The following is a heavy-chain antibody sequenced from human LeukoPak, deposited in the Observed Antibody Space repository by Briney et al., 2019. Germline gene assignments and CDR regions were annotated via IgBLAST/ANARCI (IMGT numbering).Heavy chain of an antibody. CDR3: SAYSRSSFDH. V-gene: IGHV3-15*04. Sequence: GGSLRLSCAASGFTFSSYSMNWVRQTPGKGLEWVGRIEIKTDAETTDYTTAVQGRFTISRDDSKNMVYLQMNGLKTEDTAMYYCSAYSRSSFDHWGQGTLVTVSS. D-gene: IGHD6-6*01. J-gene: IGHJ4*02. CDR1: GFTFSSYS. CDR2: IEIKTDAETT.